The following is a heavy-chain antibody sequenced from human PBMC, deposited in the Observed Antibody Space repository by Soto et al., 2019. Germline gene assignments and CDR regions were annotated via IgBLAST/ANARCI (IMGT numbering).Heavy chain of an antibody. CDR1: GFTFSSYG. CDR2: ISYDGSNK. D-gene: IGHD6-13*01. J-gene: IGHJ4*02. Sequence: GGSLRLSCAASGFTFSSYGMHWVRQAPGKGLEWVAVISYDGSNKYYADSVKGRFTISRDNSKNTLYLQMNSLRAEDTAVYYCAKDSSSSWCGEFDYWGQGTLVTVSS. V-gene: IGHV3-30*18. CDR3: AKDSSSSWCGEFDY.